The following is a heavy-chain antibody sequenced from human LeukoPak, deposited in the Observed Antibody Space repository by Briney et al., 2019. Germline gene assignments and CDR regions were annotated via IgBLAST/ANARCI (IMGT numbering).Heavy chain of an antibody. CDR1: GFTFSSYA. J-gene: IGHJ5*02. D-gene: IGHD3-10*01. CDR2: ISYDGSNK. Sequence: GGSLRLSCAASGFTFSSYAMHWVRQAPGKGLEWVAVISYDGSNKYYADSVKGRFTISRDNSKNTLYLQMNSLRAEDTAVYYCARLTRRTNYYYGSGSYLYNWFDPWGQGTLVTVSS. V-gene: IGHV3-30*04. CDR3: ARLTRRTNYYYGSGSYLYNWFDP.